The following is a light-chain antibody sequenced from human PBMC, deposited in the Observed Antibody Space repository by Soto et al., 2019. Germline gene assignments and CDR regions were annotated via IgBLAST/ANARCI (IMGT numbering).Light chain of an antibody. CDR1: QGISSY. Sequence: AIRMTQSPSSLSASTGDRVTITCRASQGISSYLAWYQKTPGKAPKLRIYAASTLQRGGPSRVSGSGSGTDLTITRSCLQSEDFATYDCQQYYSYPLTFGGGTKVDIK. V-gene: IGKV1-8*01. J-gene: IGKJ4*01. CDR2: AAS. CDR3: QQYYSYPLT.